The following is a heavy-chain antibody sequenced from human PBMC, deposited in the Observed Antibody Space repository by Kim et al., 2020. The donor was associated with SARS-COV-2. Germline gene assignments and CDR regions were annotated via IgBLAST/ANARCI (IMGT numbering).Heavy chain of an antibody. V-gene: IGHV3-23*01. J-gene: IGHJ4*02. CDR3: AKDKNYYDSSGYFGY. Sequence: DSVKGRFTISRDNSKNTLYLQMNSLRAEDTAVYYCAKDKNYYDSSGYFGYWGQGTLVTVSS. D-gene: IGHD3-22*01.